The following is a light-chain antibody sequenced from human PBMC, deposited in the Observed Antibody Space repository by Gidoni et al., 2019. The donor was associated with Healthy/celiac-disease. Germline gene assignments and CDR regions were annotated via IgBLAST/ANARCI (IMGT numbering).Light chain of an antibody. CDR2: AAS. CDR3: QQYYSYPIT. J-gene: IGKJ5*01. V-gene: IGKV1-8*01. Sequence: AIRLAQSPSSFSASTGDRVTITCRASQGISSYLVWYQQKPGKAPKLLIYAASTLQSGVPSRFSGSGSGTDFTLTISCLQSEDFATYYCQQYYSYPITFGQXTRLEIK. CDR1: QGISSY.